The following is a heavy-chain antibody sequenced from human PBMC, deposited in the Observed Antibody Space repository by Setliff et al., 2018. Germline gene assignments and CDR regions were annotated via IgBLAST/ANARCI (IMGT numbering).Heavy chain of an antibody. J-gene: IGHJ5*02. CDR3: AHLTWFELKMFDR. D-gene: IGHD3-10*01. CDR2: IFWDDDK. Sequence: SGPTLVNPTQTLKLTCTFSGFARSSLGMGVGWFRQPPGKALEWLALIFWDDDKRYSPSLKSRLTITQDASRNQLVLTMTNMRSVDTSTYYCAHLTWFELKMFDRWGQGTLVTVSS. V-gene: IGHV2-5*02. CDR1: GFARSSLGMG.